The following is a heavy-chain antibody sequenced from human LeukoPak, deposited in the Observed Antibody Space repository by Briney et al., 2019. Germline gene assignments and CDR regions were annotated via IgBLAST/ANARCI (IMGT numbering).Heavy chain of an antibody. Sequence: PSETLSLTCTVSGDSISSTSYYWGWVRQPPGKGLEWIGTIYYSGSTYYNPSLKSRVIMPVDTSKNQFSLKLSSVTAADTAVYYCARTGVVGATVGTFDYWGQGTLVTVSS. CDR3: ARTGVVGATVGTFDY. V-gene: IGHV4-39*01. D-gene: IGHD1-26*01. CDR2: IYYSGST. CDR1: GDSISSTSYY. J-gene: IGHJ4*02.